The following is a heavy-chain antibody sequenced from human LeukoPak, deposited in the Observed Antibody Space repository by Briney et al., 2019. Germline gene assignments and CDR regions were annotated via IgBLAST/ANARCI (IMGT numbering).Heavy chain of an antibody. D-gene: IGHD5-18*01. CDR3: ARGKASGYSYGYYYYYYMDV. Sequence: SETLSLTCTVSGGSISSYYWSWIRQPPGKGQEWIGYIYYSGSTNCNPSLKSRVTISVDTSKNQFSLKLSSVTAADTAVYYCARGKASGYSYGYYYYYYMDVWGKGTTVTVSS. CDR1: GGSISSYY. J-gene: IGHJ6*03. V-gene: IGHV4-59*01. CDR2: IYYSGST.